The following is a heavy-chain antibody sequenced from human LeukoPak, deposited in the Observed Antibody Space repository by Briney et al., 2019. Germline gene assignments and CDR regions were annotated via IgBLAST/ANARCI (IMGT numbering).Heavy chain of an antibody. Sequence: GASVKVSCKLSGYTLTELSMNWVRQAPGKGLEWMGGFEPRDGGPIYSQNLQGRVTVTEDSSSNTGYMVLSSLQSDDTAIYYCAVGAAFDPLTFDIWGQGTLVTVSS. CDR1: GYTLTELS. CDR2: FEPRDGGP. V-gene: IGHV1-24*01. CDR3: AVGAAFDPLTFDI. D-gene: IGHD4/OR15-4a*01. J-gene: IGHJ5*02.